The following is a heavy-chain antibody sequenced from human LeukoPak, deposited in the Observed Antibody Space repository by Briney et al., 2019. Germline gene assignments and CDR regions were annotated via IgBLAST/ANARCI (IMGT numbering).Heavy chain of an antibody. Sequence: GGSLRLSCAASGFTFSSYAMHWVRQAPGKGLEWVAVISYDGSNKYYADSVKGRFTISRDNSKNTLYLQMNSLRAEDTAVYYCARGIGSSSFEPFDYWGQGTLVTVSS. D-gene: IGHD6-13*01. J-gene: IGHJ4*02. V-gene: IGHV3-30-3*01. CDR3: ARGIGSSSFEPFDY. CDR2: ISYDGSNK. CDR1: GFTFSSYA.